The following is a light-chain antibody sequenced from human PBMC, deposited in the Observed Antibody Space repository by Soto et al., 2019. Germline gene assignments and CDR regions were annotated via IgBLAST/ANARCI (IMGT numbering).Light chain of an antibody. CDR3: QQYGSTPLT. Sequence: EIVLTQSPGTLSLSPGGRATLSCRASQSVSRNYVAWYQQKPGQSPRLLIDGASNRASGIPDRFSGSASGADSTLSIDRLEPEEFAMYYCQQYGSTPLTFGGGTKVEIK. J-gene: IGKJ4*01. CDR2: GAS. CDR1: QSVSRNY. V-gene: IGKV3-20*01.